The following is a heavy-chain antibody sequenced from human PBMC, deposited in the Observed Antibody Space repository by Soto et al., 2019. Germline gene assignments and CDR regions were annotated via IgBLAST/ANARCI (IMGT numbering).Heavy chain of an antibody. Sequence: ASVKVSCKASEYTFTSYVMHWVRQAPGQSLEWIGWINAGNGHTKYSQKFQDRVPITRDTSANTAYMELSRLRSEDTAVYYCARELQGLYYFDYWGQGALVTVSS. CDR3: ARELQGLYYFDY. CDR1: EYTFTSYV. D-gene: IGHD4-4*01. CDR2: INAGNGHT. V-gene: IGHV1-3*01. J-gene: IGHJ4*02.